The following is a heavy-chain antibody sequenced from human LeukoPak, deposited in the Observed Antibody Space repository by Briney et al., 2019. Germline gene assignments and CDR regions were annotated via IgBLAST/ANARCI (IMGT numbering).Heavy chain of an antibody. D-gene: IGHD3-3*01. CDR2: FDPEQAKT. V-gene: IGHV1-24*01. CDR3: ATRSGDFWSGYEN. CDR1: GYSLTDLN. J-gene: IGHJ4*02. Sequence: ASVKVSCKVSGYSLTDLNMQWVRQAPGKGLECMGGFDPEQAKTIYAQKFQGRVTMTEDTSTDTAYLELGSLRSEDTAVYYCATRSGDFWSGYENWGQGTLVTVSS.